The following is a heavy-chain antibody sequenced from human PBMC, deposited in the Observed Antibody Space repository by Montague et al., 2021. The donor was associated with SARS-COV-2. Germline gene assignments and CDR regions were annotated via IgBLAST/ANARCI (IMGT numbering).Heavy chain of an antibody. J-gene: IGHJ6*03. Sequence: SQTLSLTCAVHGTSFSGYYWNWIRQPPGKGLEWIGEINHGGSTKYSPSLKSRLTISADTSKNQFSLKLTSVAAADTAVYYCARLRYGVVPSPILVVGPYYYYNDMDVWGSGTTVTVS. D-gene: IGHD3-22*01. CDR3: ARLRYGVVPSPILVVGPYYYYNDMDV. CDR2: INHGGST. V-gene: IGHV4-34*01. CDR1: GTSFSGYY.